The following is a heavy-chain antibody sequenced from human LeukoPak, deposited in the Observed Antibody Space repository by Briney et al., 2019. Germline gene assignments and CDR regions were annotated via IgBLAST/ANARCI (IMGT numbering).Heavy chain of an antibody. CDR3: ATEYHYYDSSGFDY. D-gene: IGHD3-22*01. CDR1: GYTLTELS. CDR2: FDPEDGET. J-gene: IGHJ4*02. Sequence: ASVKVSCKVSGYTLTELSMHWVRQAPGKGLEWMGGFDPEDGETIYAQKFQGRVTMTEDTSTDTAYMELSSLRSEDTAVYYCATEYHYYDSSGFDYWGQGTLVTVSS. V-gene: IGHV1-24*01.